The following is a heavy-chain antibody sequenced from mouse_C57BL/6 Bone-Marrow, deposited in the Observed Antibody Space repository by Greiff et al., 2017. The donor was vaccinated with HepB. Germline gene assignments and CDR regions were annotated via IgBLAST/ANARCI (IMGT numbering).Heavy chain of an antibody. D-gene: IGHD1-1*01. CDR1: GYTFTSYW. Sequence: QVQLKQPGAELVRPGTSVKLSCKASGYTFTSYWMHWVKQRPGQGLEWIGVIDPSDSYTNYNQKFKGKATLTVDTSSSTAYMQLSSLTSEDSAVYYCANPFLRGYFDVWGTGTTVTVSS. CDR2: IDPSDSYT. CDR3: ANPFLRGYFDV. V-gene: IGHV1-59*01. J-gene: IGHJ1*03.